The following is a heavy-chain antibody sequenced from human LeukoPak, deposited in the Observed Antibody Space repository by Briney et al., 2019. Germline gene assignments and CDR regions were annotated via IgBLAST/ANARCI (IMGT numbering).Heavy chain of an antibody. CDR1: GFTFSSYA. D-gene: IGHD3-22*01. CDR3: ARVNYDSSGHYFDY. J-gene: IGHJ4*02. V-gene: IGHV3-30-3*01. CDR2: ISYDGSNK. Sequence: GGSLRLSCAASGFTFSSYAMHWVRQAPGKGLGWVAVISYDGSNKYYADSVKGRFTISRDNSKNTLYLQMNSLRAEDTAVYYCARVNYDSSGHYFDYWGQGTLVTVSS.